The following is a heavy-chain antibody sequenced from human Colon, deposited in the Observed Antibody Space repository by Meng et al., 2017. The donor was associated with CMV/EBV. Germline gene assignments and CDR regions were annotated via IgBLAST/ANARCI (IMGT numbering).Heavy chain of an antibody. Sequence: GGSLRLSCAASGFTVSNHHMNWVRQAPGKGLEWVSVIYSGGSTYYADSVKGRFTISRDNSKNTLYLQMNSLRAEDTAVYYCARGDDFWSGTPFDYWGQGTLVTVSS. D-gene: IGHD3-3*01. CDR2: IYSGGST. CDR1: GFTVSNHH. CDR3: ARGDDFWSGTPFDY. J-gene: IGHJ4*02. V-gene: IGHV3-53*01.